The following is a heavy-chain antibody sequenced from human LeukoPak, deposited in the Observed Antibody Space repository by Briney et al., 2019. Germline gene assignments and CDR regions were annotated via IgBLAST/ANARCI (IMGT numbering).Heavy chain of an antibody. V-gene: IGHV3-53*01. J-gene: IGHJ3*02. Sequence: GGSLSLSCAASGFTVSSNYMSWVRQAPGKGLEWVSVIYSGGSTYYADSVKGRITITRDNSKNTLYLQMNSLRAEDTAVYYCARVGNGYKGGGAFDIWGQGTMVTVSS. D-gene: IGHD5-18*01. CDR3: ARVGNGYKGGGAFDI. CDR2: IYSGGST. CDR1: GFTVSSNY.